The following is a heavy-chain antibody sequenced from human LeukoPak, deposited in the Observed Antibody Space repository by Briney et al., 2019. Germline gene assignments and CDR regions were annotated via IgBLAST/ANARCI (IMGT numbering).Heavy chain of an antibody. CDR2: IIPILGTA. J-gene: IGHJ4*02. CDR3: ARGSPEKSITDY. Sequence: SVKVSCKASGGTFSSYAITWVRQVPGHGLEWMGGIIPILGTASYAQKFQGRVTITTDESASMAYMELSSLRSEDTAVYYCARGSPEKSITDYWGQGTLVTVSS. V-gene: IGHV1-69*05. D-gene: IGHD3-10*01. CDR1: GGTFSSYA.